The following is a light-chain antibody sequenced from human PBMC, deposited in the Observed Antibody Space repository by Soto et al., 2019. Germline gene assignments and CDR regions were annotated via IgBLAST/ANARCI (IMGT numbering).Light chain of an antibody. Sequence: EIVLTQSPGTLSLSPGERATLSCRASQSVANTFLAWYQQRPGQTPRLLIFGASSRATGIPDRFSASGSGTDFTLAISRLEPEDFAVYYCQQYGSSPLTFGQGTRLEIK. V-gene: IGKV3-20*01. CDR1: QSVANTF. CDR2: GAS. CDR3: QQYGSSPLT. J-gene: IGKJ5*01.